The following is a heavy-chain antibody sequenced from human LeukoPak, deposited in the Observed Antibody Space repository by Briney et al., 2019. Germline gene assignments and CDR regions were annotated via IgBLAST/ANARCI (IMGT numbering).Heavy chain of an antibody. CDR3: ARERYSYGYVGY. J-gene: IGHJ4*02. V-gene: IGHV4-30-4*08. D-gene: IGHD5-18*01. CDR1: GGSISSGGYY. Sequence: SETLSLTCTVSGGSISSGGYYWSWIRQPPGKGLEWIGYIYYSGSTYYNPSLKSRVTISVDTSKNQFSLKLSSVTAADTAVYYCARERYSYGYVGYWGQGTLVTVSS. CDR2: IYYSGST.